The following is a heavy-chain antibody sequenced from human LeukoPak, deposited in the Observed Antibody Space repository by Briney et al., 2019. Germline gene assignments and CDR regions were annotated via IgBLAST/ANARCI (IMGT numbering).Heavy chain of an antibody. CDR1: GFTFSSYW. Sequence: GGSLRLSCAASGFTFSSYWMSWVRQAPGKGLEWVSSISSSSSYIYYADSVKGRFTISRDNAKNSLYLQMNSLRAEDTAVYYCARDWRYYFDYWGQGTLVTVSS. V-gene: IGHV3-21*01. J-gene: IGHJ4*02. CDR3: ARDWRYYFDY. CDR2: ISSSSSYI. D-gene: IGHD3-3*01.